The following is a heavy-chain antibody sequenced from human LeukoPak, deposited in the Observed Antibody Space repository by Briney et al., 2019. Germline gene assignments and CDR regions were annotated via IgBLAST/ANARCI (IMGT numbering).Heavy chain of an antibody. V-gene: IGHV4-4*02. CDR3: ARDWGGPDDY. Sequence: SETLSLTCAVSGGSITSTHWFSWVRQPPGKGLEWIGEIYHSGTTNYNPSLKSRVTISVDTSKNQFSLKLSSVTAADTAVYYCARDWGGPDDYWGQGTLVTVSS. J-gene: IGHJ4*02. D-gene: IGHD3-16*01. CDR2: IYHSGTT. CDR1: GGSITSTHW.